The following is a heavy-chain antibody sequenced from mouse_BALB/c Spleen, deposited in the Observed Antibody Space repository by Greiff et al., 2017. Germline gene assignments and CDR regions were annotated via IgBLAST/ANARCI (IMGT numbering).Heavy chain of an antibody. CDR2: INPYYGST. Sequence: EVKLQQTGPELVKPGASVKISCKASGYSFTDYIMLWVKQSHGKSLEWIGNINPYYGSTSYNLKFKGKATLTVDKSSSTAYMQLNSLTSEDSAVYYCARGRSRGTATGFDYWGQGTTLTVSS. CDR3: ARGRSRGTATGFDY. J-gene: IGHJ2*01. CDR1: GYSFTDYI. D-gene: IGHD1-2*01. V-gene: IGHV1-39*01.